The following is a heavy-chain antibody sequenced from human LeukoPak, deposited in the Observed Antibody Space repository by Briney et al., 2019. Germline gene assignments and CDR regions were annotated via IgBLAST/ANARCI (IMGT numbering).Heavy chain of an antibody. J-gene: IGHJ4*02. Sequence: SETLSLTCTVSGGSINSYYWSWIRQPAGKGLEWIGRIYSSGATNYNPSLKSRVTMSVDTSKNQFSLKLNSVTAADTAVYFCARVSSGWSDYFDYWGQGTLVTASS. D-gene: IGHD6-19*01. CDR1: GGSINSYY. V-gene: IGHV4-4*07. CDR3: ARVSSGWSDYFDY. CDR2: IYSSGAT.